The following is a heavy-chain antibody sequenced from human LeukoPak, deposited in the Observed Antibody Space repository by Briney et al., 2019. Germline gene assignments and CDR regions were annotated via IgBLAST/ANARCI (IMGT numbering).Heavy chain of an antibody. CDR1: GGTFSSYA. V-gene: IGHV1-69*13. CDR3: ARGRGDCSSTSCYVDY. Sequence: ASVKVSCKASGGTFSSYAISWVRQAPGQGLEWMGGIIPIFGTANYAQKFQGRVTITADESTSTAYMELSSLRSEDTAVYYCARGRGDCSSTSCYVDYWGQGTLVTVSS. CDR2: IIPIFGTA. J-gene: IGHJ4*02. D-gene: IGHD2-2*01.